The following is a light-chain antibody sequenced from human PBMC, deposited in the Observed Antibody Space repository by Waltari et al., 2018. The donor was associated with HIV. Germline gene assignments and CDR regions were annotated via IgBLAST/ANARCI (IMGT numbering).Light chain of an antibody. J-gene: IGLJ3*02. V-gene: IGLV1-44*01. Sequence: QSVLTQPPSASGTPGQRVTISCSGSSSNIGSNTVNWYQQLPGTAPKLLIYSNKQRPSGVPDRRSGSKSGTSASLAISGLQSEDEANYYCAAWDDSLIGPVFGGGTKRTVL. CDR2: SNK. CDR1: SSNIGSNT. CDR3: AAWDDSLIGPV.